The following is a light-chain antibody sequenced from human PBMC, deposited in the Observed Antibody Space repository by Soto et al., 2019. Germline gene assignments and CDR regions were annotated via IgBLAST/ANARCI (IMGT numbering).Light chain of an antibody. J-gene: IGKJ5*01. CDR3: QQSYSTLGIT. V-gene: IGKV1-39*01. CDR2: AAS. Sequence: DIQLTQSPSSLSAPVGDRVTLTCRSSQSISSYLNWYQQKPGKAPKLLIYAASSLQSGVPSRFSGSGSGTDFTLTISSLQPEDFATYYCQQSYSTLGITFGQGTRVDIK. CDR1: QSISSY.